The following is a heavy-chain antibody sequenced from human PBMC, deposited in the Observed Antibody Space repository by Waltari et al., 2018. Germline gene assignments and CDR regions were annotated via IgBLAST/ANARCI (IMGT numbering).Heavy chain of an antibody. D-gene: IGHD3-10*01. CDR2: INHSGST. V-gene: IGHV4-34*01. CDR3: ARRSGLLAHFDY. Sequence: QVPIQQWGAVQLQPSETLSLTCAVYGGSVRGYYWSWIRQPPGKGLEWLGEINHSGSTNYNPSLNSRVTISVDTSKSHFSLKLSSVTAADTAVYYCARRSGLLAHFDYWGQGTLVTVSS. J-gene: IGHJ4*02. CDR1: GGSVRGYY.